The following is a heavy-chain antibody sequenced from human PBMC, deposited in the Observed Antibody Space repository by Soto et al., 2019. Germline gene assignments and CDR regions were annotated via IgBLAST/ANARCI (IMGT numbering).Heavy chain of an antibody. V-gene: IGHV4-31*03. CDR2: IYYSGST. D-gene: IGHD2-2*01. CDR3: AREHPRYCSSTSCSNYYYYYYMDV. J-gene: IGHJ6*03. Sequence: QVQLQESGPGLVKPSQTLSLTCTVSGGSISSGGYYWSWIRQHPGKGLEWIGYIYYSGSTYYNPSLKSRVTISVDTSKNQFSLKLSSVTAADTAVYYCAREHPRYCSSTSCSNYYYYYYMDVWGKGTTVTVSS. CDR1: GGSISSGGYY.